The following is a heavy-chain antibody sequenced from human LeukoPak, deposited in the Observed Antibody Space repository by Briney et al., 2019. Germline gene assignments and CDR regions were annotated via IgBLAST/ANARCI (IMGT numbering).Heavy chain of an antibody. CDR3: ARANRVTMIVSNYYYYYYMDV. CDR2: INPSGGST. CDR1: GGTFSIYA. V-gene: IGHV1-46*01. J-gene: IGHJ6*03. Sequence: ASVKVSCKASGGTFSIYAISWVRQAPGQGLEWMGIINPSGGSTSYAQKFQGRVTMTRDTSTSTVYMELSSLRSEDTAVYYCARANRVTMIVSNYYYYYYMDVWGKGTTVTVSS. D-gene: IGHD3-22*01.